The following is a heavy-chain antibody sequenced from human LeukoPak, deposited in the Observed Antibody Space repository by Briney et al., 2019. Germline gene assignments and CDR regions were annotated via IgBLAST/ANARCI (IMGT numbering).Heavy chain of an antibody. J-gene: IGHJ5*02. Sequence: ASVKLSCKVSGYTLTELSMHWVRQAPGKGLEWMGGFDPEDGETIYAQKFQGRVTMTEDTSTDTAYMELSSLRSEDTAVYYCATRTMIVVTHNWFDPWGNGYLVTVSS. V-gene: IGHV1-24*01. CDR3: ATRTMIVVTHNWFDP. D-gene: IGHD3-22*01. CDR1: GYTLTELS. CDR2: FDPEDGET.